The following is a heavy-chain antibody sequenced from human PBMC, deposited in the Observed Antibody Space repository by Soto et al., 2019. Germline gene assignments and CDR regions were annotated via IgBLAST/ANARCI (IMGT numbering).Heavy chain of an antibody. J-gene: IGHJ4*02. CDR1: GFTFSIYA. D-gene: IGHD3-10*01. CDR3: ARGFPSMTYYGEYHFDY. Sequence: GGSLRLSCAAPGFTFSIYALHWVRQAPGKGLEWVAVMSPNGNNQYYADSVKGRFTISRDTSKSTLYLQMTSLRPDDTAVYYCARGFPSMTYYGEYHFDYWGQGTLVTVSS. CDR2: MSPNGNNQ. V-gene: IGHV3-30-3*01.